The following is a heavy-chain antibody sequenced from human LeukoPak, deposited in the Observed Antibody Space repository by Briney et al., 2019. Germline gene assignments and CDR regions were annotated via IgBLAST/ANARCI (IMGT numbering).Heavy chain of an antibody. CDR1: GFTFSSYA. V-gene: IGHV3-30-3*01. D-gene: IGHD5-24*01. CDR3: ARGEQDMAPMSIDY. J-gene: IGHJ4*02. Sequence: GRSLRLSCAASGFTFSSYAMHWVRQAPGKGLEWVAVISYDGSNKYYADSVKGRFTISRDNSKNTLYLQMNSLRAEDTAVYYCARGEQDMAPMSIDYWGQGTLITVSS. CDR2: ISYDGSNK.